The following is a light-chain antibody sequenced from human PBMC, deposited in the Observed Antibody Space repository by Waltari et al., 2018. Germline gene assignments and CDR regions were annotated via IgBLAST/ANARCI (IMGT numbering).Light chain of an antibody. CDR1: ALPTKY. CDR3: YSTDTSANHV. Sequence: SYELTQPPSVSVSPGQTARITCSGDALPTKYAYWYQQKSGQAPVLVIYEDNRRPPGIPERFSGSISGTMATLTISGAQVEDEADYFCYSTDTSANHVFGGGTKLTVL. CDR2: EDN. J-gene: IGLJ2*01. V-gene: IGLV3-10*01.